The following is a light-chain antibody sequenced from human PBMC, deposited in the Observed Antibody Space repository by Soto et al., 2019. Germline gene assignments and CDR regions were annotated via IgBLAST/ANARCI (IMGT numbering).Light chain of an antibody. CDR3: QQYGSSPPYT. Sequence: VGTQSPAALSLSQGVRATLSCRASQSVNSSSLAWSQQKPGQAPRLLIYGASSKATGIPDRFSGSGSGTDFSLTISRLEPEDFAVYYCQQYGSSPPYTFGQGTKLEIK. CDR1: QSVNSSS. J-gene: IGKJ2*01. CDR2: GAS. V-gene: IGKV3-20*01.